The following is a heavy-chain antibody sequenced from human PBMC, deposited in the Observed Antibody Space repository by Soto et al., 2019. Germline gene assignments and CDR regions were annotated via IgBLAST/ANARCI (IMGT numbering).Heavy chain of an antibody. CDR1: GGSISSSSYY. V-gene: IGHV4-39*01. D-gene: IGHD6-13*01. CDR2: IYYSGST. CDR3: ARQGIAIFDY. Sequence: ETLSLTCTVSGGSISSSSYYWGWIRQPPGKGLEWIGSIYYSGSTYYNPSLKSRVTISVDTSKNQFSLKLSSVTAADTAVYYCARQGIAIFDYWGQGTLVTVSS. J-gene: IGHJ4*02.